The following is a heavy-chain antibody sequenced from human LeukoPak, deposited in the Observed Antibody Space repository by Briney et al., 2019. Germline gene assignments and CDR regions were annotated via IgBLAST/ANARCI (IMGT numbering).Heavy chain of an antibody. CDR3: ASAGYMVRGVIIGAFDI. CDR1: GGSISSSNW. J-gene: IGHJ3*02. Sequence: PSETLSLTCTVSGGSISSSNWWSWVRQPPGKGLEWIGEIYHSGSTNYNPSLKSRVTISVDKSKNQFSLKLSSVTAADTAVYYCASAGYMVRGVIIGAFDIWGQGTMVTVSS. V-gene: IGHV4-4*02. CDR2: IYHSGST. D-gene: IGHD3-10*01.